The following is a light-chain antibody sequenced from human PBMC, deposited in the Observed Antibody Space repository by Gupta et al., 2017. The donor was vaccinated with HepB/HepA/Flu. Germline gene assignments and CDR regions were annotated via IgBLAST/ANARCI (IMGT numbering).Light chain of an antibody. V-gene: IGKV3-11*01. Sequence: EIVLTQSPATLSLSPGGRATLSCRASQSVSRYLAWYRQTPGQAPRLLISDTSNRATGIPARFSGSGSGTDFTLSISSLEPEDFAVYYCQQRVNWPCTLGQGTKLEIK. J-gene: IGKJ2*02. CDR3: QQRVNWPCT. CDR2: DTS. CDR1: QSVSRY.